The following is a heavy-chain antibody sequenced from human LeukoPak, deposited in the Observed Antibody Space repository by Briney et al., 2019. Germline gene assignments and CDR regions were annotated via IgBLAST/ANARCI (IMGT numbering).Heavy chain of an antibody. CDR1: GDSINSNY. CDR2: IYYGGST. D-gene: IGHD4-11*01. Sequence: PSETLSLTCSVSGDSINSNYWSWMRQPPGKGLEWIGYIYYGGSTNYNPSLKSRVSMSVDTSKNQFSLNLSSVTAADTAVYHCARDDRYSNYGSGWFDPWGQGTLVTVSS. CDR3: ARDDRYSNYGSGWFDP. V-gene: IGHV4-59*01. J-gene: IGHJ5*02.